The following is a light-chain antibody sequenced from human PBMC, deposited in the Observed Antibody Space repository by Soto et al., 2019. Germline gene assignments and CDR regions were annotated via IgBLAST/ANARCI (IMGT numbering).Light chain of an antibody. Sequence: QSVLTQPPSVSTAPGQRVTISCSGSTSNVGSNFVSWYQQLPGAAPKLLIYDNDKRPSEIPDRFSGSKSDTSATLTITGLQTGDEADYYCGTWDSGLSAGVFGRGTKLTVL. V-gene: IGLV1-51*01. CDR1: TSNVGSNF. CDR2: DND. J-gene: IGLJ2*01. CDR3: GTWDSGLSAGV.